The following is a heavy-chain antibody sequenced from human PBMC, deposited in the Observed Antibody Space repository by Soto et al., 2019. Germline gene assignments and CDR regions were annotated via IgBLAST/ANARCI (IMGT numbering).Heavy chain of an antibody. Sequence: QVQLVQSGAEVKKPGASVKVSCKASGYTFTSYGISWVRQAPGQGLEWMGWISAYNGNTNYAQKLQGRVTMTTDTSTSTACMELRSLRSDDTAVYYCARDGRRAATLYYYYYGMDVWGQGTTVTVSS. CDR3: ARDGRRAATLYYYYYGMDV. D-gene: IGHD6-13*01. CDR1: GYTFTSYG. J-gene: IGHJ6*02. V-gene: IGHV1-18*04. CDR2: ISAYNGNT.